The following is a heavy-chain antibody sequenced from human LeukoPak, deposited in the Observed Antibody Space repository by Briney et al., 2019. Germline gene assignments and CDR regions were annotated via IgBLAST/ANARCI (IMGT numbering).Heavy chain of an antibody. CDR1: GGSFTSDY. V-gene: IGHV4-4*07. CDR2: FYTSGTT. Sequence: SETLSLTCTVSGGSFTSDYWSWIRQPAGKGLEWIGRFYTSGTTNYNPSLKSRVTMSAYTSKNQFSLKLRSVTAADTAVYYCARCRHGNCDYFDYWGQGTLVTVSS. D-gene: IGHD1-7*01. J-gene: IGHJ4*02. CDR3: ARCRHGNCDYFDY.